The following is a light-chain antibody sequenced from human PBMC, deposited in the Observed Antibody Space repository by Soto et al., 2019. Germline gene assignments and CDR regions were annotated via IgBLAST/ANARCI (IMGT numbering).Light chain of an antibody. J-gene: IGLJ1*01. CDR1: KLGDKY. Sequence: SYELTQPPSVSVSPGQTASITCSGDKLGDKYACWYQQKPGQSPVLVIYQDSKRPSGIPERFSGSNSGNTATLTISGTQAMDEADYYCQAWDSSTAPVFVTGTKVTVL. V-gene: IGLV3-1*01. CDR2: QDS. CDR3: QAWDSSTAPV.